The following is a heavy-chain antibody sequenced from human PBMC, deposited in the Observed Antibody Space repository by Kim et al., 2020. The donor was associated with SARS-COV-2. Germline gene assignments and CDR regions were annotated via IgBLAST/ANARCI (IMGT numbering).Heavy chain of an antibody. Sequence: GGSLRLSCAASGFTFSSYAMSWVRQAPGKGLEWVSAISGSGGSTYYADSVKGRFTISRDNSKNTLYLQMNSLRAEDTAVYYCAKGIVVVPAAIGVDYWGHGTLVTVSS. CDR2: ISGSGGST. V-gene: IGHV3-23*01. CDR3: AKGIVVVPAAIGVDY. CDR1: GFTFSSYA. D-gene: IGHD2-2*01. J-gene: IGHJ4*01.